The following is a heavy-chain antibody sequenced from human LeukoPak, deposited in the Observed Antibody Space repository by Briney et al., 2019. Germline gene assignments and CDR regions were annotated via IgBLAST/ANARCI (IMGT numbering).Heavy chain of an antibody. CDR3: ARGYCSSTSCPPRFDP. CDR2: IIPILGIA. CDR1: GGTFSSYA. V-gene: IGHV1-69*04. J-gene: IGHJ5*02. D-gene: IGHD2-2*03. Sequence: SVKVSCKASGGTFSSYAISWVRQAPGQGLEWMGRIIPILGIANYAKKFQGRVTITADESKSTAYMELSSLRSEDTAVYYCARGYCSSTSCPPRFDPWGQGTLVTVSS.